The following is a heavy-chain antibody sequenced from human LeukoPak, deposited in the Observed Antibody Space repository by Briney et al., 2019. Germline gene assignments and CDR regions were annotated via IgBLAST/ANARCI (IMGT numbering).Heavy chain of an antibody. CDR1: GGSISSYY. CDR3: AREGYCGGGSCYRRYAFDI. V-gene: IGHV4-59*01. CDR2: IYYSGST. D-gene: IGHD2-15*01. Sequence: SETLSLTCTVSGGSISSYYWSWIRQPPGKGLEWIGYIYYSGSTNYNPSLKSRVTISVDTSKNQFSLKLSSVTAADTAVYYCAREGYCGGGSCYRRYAFDIWGQGTMVTVSS. J-gene: IGHJ3*02.